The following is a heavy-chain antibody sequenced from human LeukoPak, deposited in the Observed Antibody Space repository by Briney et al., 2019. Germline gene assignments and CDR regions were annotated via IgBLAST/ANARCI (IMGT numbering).Heavy chain of an antibody. Sequence: GGSLRLPCAASGFTFSSYWMSWVRQAPGKGLERVANIKQDGSEKYYVDSVKGRFTISRDNAKNSLYLQMNSLRAEDTAVYYCARRWWQQLVVTLFDYWGQGTLVTVSS. CDR1: GFTFSSYW. D-gene: IGHD6-13*01. J-gene: IGHJ4*02. CDR3: ARRWWQQLVVTLFDY. CDR2: IKQDGSEK. V-gene: IGHV3-7*01.